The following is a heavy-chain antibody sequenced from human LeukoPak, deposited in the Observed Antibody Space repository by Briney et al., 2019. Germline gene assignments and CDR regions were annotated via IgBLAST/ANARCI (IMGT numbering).Heavy chain of an antibody. J-gene: IGHJ4*02. CDR1: GFTVSTSY. Sequence: GRSPRLSCAASGFTVSTSYMSWVRQAPGKGLEWVSVIYSDGSTNYADSVKGRFTISRDNPKNTLSLQMKSLRPEDTAMYYCARGDYAGYSDFDSWGQGTLVTVSS. CDR2: IYSDGST. CDR3: ARGDYAGYSDFDS. D-gene: IGHD4-23*01. V-gene: IGHV3-66*02.